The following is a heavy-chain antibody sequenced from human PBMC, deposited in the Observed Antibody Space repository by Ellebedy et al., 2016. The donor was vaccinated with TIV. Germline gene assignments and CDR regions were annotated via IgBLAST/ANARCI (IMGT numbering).Heavy chain of an antibody. CDR1: GFIFRNYG. V-gene: IGHV3-30*03. CDR2: ISYEGSNL. CDR3: ARDFAAVVPATGHYYTMDV. Sequence: GGSLRLSXGVSGFIFRNYGMQWVRQAPGKGLECVATISYEGSNLFHADSVKGRFTISRDNSKNTLYLQMNSLRLEDTGVYYCARDFAAVVPATGHYYTMDVWGQGTTVTVAS. J-gene: IGHJ6*02. D-gene: IGHD2-15*01.